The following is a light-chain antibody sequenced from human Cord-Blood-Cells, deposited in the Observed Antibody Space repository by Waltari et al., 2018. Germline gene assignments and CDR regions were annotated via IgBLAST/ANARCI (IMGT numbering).Light chain of an antibody. V-gene: IGKV4-1*01. J-gene: IGKJ2*01. CDR1: QSALYSSNNKNY. CDR3: QQYYSTPYT. CDR2: WAS. Sequence: DIVMTQSPDSLAVSLGERATINCKSSQSALYSSNNKNYLAWYQQKPGQPPKLLIYWASTRESGVPDRFSGSGSGTDFTLTISSLQAEDVAVYYCQQYYSTPYTFGQGTKLGSN.